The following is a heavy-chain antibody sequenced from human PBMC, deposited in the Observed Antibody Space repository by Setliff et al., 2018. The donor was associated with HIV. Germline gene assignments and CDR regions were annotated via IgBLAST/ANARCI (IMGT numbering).Heavy chain of an antibody. CDR1: GYTFTSYA. D-gene: IGHD3-22*01. V-gene: IGHV1-3*03. J-gene: IGHJ4*02. CDR2: INAGNGNT. CDR3: ARVDYYDSSGYPTDY. Sequence: GASVKVSCKASGYTFTSYAIHWVRQAPGQRLEWMGWINAGNGNTKYSQEFQGRVTITRDTSASTAYMELSSLKSEDMAVYYCARVDYYDSSGYPTDYWGQGTLVTVSS.